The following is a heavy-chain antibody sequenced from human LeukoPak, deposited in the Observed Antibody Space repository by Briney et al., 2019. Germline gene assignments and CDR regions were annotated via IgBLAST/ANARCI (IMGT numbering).Heavy chain of an antibody. CDR3: ARRTGDRGYY. V-gene: IGHV4-39*01. CDR1: GGSISSSSYY. CDR2: IYYSGST. Sequence: SETLSLTCTVSGGSISSSSYYWGWIRQPPGKGLEWIGGIYYSGSTYYNPSLKSRVTISVDTSKNQFSLKLSSVTAADTAVYYCARRTGDRGYYWGQGTLVTVSS. J-gene: IGHJ4*02. D-gene: IGHD7-27*01.